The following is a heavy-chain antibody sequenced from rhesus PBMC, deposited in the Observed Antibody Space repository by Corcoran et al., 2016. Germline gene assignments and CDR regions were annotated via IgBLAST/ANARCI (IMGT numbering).Heavy chain of an antibody. CDR3: ARHSDTVTTFGLDS. CDR2: ISGGTGST. Sequence: QVQLQESGPGLVKPSETLSLTCAVPGYSLSSGYYWGWIRQSPGKGLEYIGYISGGTGSTYYNPSLKSRVTISKDSSKNQFSLKLTSVTAADTAFYFCARHSDTVTTFGLDSWGQGVVVTVSS. V-gene: IGHV4-99*01. J-gene: IGHJ6*01. D-gene: IGHD4-23*01. CDR1: GYSLSSGYY.